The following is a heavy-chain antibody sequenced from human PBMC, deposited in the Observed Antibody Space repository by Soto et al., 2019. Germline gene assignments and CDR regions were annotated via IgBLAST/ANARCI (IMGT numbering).Heavy chain of an antibody. CDR3: ARHGVAVVVTGDNWFDP. Sequence: QLQLQESGPGLVKPSENLSLTCTVSGGSISSSSYYWGWIRQPPGKGLEWIGSIYYSGSTYYNPSLKSRVTISVDTSKNQFSLKLTSVTAADTAVYYCARHGVAVVVTGDNWFDPWGQGTLVTVSS. CDR1: GGSISSSSYY. D-gene: IGHD3-22*01. J-gene: IGHJ5*02. V-gene: IGHV4-39*01. CDR2: IYYSGST.